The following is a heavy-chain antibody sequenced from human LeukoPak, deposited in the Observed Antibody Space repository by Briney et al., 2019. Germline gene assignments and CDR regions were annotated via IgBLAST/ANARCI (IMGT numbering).Heavy chain of an antibody. CDR2: IFGSGGSP. CDR1: GFTFGSHA. J-gene: IGHJ4*02. Sequence: GGSLRLSCEASGFTFGSHAMYWVRQAPGKGLEWVARIFGSGGSPHYADPVKGRFTISRDNSRNTVYLQINSLRAEDTAVYYCGKTTVGYSSGQKPAWPVDYWGQGTLVTVSS. D-gene: IGHD5-18*01. CDR3: GKTTVGYSSGQKPAWPVDY. V-gene: IGHV3-23*01.